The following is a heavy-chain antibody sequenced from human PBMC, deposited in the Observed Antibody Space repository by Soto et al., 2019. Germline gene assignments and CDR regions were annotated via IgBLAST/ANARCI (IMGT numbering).Heavy chain of an antibody. CDR3: ARGKLGSYDGVDP. V-gene: IGHV3-74*01. Sequence: EVQLVESGGDLVQPGGSLRLSCAASGFTFSNYWRHWVRQAPGKGLMWVSRINTDGSRATYADSVQGRFGISRDNAKNTVYLQMSSLRAEDTAVYYCARGKLGSYDGVDPWGQGTLVTVAS. CDR1: GFTFSNYW. CDR2: INTDGSRA. D-gene: IGHD3-16*01. J-gene: IGHJ5*02.